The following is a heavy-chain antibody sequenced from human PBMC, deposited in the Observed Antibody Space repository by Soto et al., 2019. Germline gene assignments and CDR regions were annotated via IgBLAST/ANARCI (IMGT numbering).Heavy chain of an antibody. J-gene: IGHJ2*01. V-gene: IGHV3-33*08. CDR1: PFTFSSYG. CDR3: ARIPQIAVAGTRFGYFDL. D-gene: IGHD6-19*01. Sequence: PGGSLRLSSAASPFTFSSYGMHWVRQAPGKGLEWVAVIWYDGSNKYYADSVKGRFTISRDNSKNTLYLQMNSLGAEDTAVYYCARIPQIAVAGTRFGYFDLWGRGTLVTVSS. CDR2: IWYDGSNK.